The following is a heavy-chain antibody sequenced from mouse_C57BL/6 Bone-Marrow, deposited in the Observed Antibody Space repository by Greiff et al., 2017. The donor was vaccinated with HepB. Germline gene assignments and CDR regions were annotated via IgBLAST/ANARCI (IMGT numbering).Heavy chain of an antibody. V-gene: IGHV7-1*01. CDR1: GFTFSDFY. J-gene: IGHJ3*01. CDR3: ARDAGFAY. CDR2: RRNKANDFTT. Sequence: EVQGVESGGGLVQSGRSLRLSCATSGFTFSDFYMEWVRQAPGKGLEWIAARRNKANDFTTEYSAPVKGRFIATRDTSQSILYLQMDALRAEDTAIYYCARDAGFAYWGQGTLVTVSA.